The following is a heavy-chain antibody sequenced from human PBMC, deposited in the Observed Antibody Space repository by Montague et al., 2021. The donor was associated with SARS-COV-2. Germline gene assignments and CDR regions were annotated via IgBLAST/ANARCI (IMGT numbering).Heavy chain of an antibody. CDR1: GGSFSDSH. V-gene: IGHV4-34*01. Sequence: SETLSLTCAVYGGSFSDSHWSWLRQPPGKGLEWIGEINQSGSTKYNSSLKSRVTISVDTSKNQFSLKLSSLTAADTAVYYCARGQSGITMIVVAILGVEFYFDNGGQGTLVTVSS. CDR2: INQSGST. CDR3: ARGQSGITMIVVAILGVEFYFDN. J-gene: IGHJ4*02. D-gene: IGHD3-22*01.